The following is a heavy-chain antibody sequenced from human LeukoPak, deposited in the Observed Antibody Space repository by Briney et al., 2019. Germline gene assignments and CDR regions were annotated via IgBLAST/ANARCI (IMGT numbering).Heavy chain of an antibody. CDR1: GFTFSSYW. J-gene: IGHJ4*02. D-gene: IGHD5-18*01. Sequence: PGGSLRLSCAASGFTFSSYWMHWVRQAPGKGLVWVSRINSDGSSTSYADSVKGRFTISRDNAKNTLYLQMNSLRAEDTAVYYRAREGPQGDTAMVYYFDYWGQGTLVTVSS. CDR3: AREGPQGDTAMVYYFDY. V-gene: IGHV3-74*01. CDR2: INSDGSST.